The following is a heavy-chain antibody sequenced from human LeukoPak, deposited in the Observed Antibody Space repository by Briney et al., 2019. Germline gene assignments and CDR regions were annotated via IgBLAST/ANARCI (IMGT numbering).Heavy chain of an antibody. D-gene: IGHD3-9*01. CDR2: INHSGGT. J-gene: IGHJ4*02. V-gene: IGHV4-34*01. CDR1: GGSFSGYY. Sequence: SETLSLTCAVYGGSFSGYYWSWIRQPPGKGLEWIGEINHSGGTNYNPSLKSRVTISVDTSKNQFSLKLSSVTAADTAVYYCARHQLRYFDWLSPGGFDYWGQGTLVTVSS. CDR3: ARHQLRYFDWLSPGGFDY.